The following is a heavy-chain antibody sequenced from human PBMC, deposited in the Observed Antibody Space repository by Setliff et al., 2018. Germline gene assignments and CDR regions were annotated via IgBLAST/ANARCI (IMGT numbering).Heavy chain of an antibody. CDR3: ARVRVVVIGNYYYYYGMDV. CDR1: GGSISSSSYY. Sequence: SETLSLTCTVSGGSISSSSYYWGWIRQPPGKGLEWIGSIYYSGSTYYNPSLKSRVTMSVDTSKNQFSLKLSSVTAADTAVYYCARVRVVVIGNYYYYYGMDVWGQGTTVTVSS. CDR2: IYYSGST. V-gene: IGHV4-39*07. J-gene: IGHJ6*02. D-gene: IGHD2-15*01.